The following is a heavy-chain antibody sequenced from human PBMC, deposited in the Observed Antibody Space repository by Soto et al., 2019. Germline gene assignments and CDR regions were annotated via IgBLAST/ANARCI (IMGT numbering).Heavy chain of an antibody. CDR3: ARETYGDYVGYFDP. D-gene: IGHD4-17*01. J-gene: IGHJ5*02. CDR2: IYYSGST. Sequence: PSETLSLTCTVSGGSISSYYWSWIRQPPGKGLEWIGYIYYSGSTNYNPSQKSRVTISVDTSKNQFSLKLSSVTAADTAVYYCARETYGDYVGYFDPWGQGTLVTDSS. CDR1: GGSISSYY. V-gene: IGHV4-59*01.